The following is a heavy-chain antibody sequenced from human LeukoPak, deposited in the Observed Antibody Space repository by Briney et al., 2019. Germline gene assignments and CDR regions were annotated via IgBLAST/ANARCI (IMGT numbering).Heavy chain of an antibody. CDR3: ARGIAVAGPMDV. CDR1: GFTVSSNE. V-gene: IGHV3-38-3*01. CDR2: ISGGST. D-gene: IGHD6-19*01. Sequence: PGGSLRLSCAASGFTVSSNEMSWVRQAPGKGLEWVSSISGGSTYYADSVKGRFTISRDNSKNTLYLQMNSLRAEDTAVYYCARGIAVAGPMDVWGKGTTVTVSS. J-gene: IGHJ6*03.